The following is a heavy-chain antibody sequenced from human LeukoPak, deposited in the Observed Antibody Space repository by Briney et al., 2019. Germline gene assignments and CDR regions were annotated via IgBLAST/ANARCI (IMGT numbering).Heavy chain of an antibody. V-gene: IGHV3-66*01. J-gene: IGHJ4*02. Sequence: QTGGSLRLSCAASGFTVSSNYMGWVRQAPGKGLEWVSVIYSGGSTYYADSVKGRFTISRDNSKNTLYLQMNSLRAEDTAVYYCARDGGYDILTGYSPPAPLVYWGQGTLVTVSS. CDR1: GFTVSSNY. CDR2: IYSGGST. D-gene: IGHD3-9*01. CDR3: ARDGGYDILTGYSPPAPLVY.